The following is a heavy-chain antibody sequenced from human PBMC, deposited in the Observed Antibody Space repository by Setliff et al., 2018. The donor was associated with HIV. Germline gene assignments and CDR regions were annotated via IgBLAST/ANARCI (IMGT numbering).Heavy chain of an antibody. CDR3: ARAPVPYYDFWSGQREGWFDP. CDR2: IYYSGST. Sequence: SGTLSLTCTVSGGSISSHYWSWIRQPPGKGLEWIGYIYYSGSTNYNPSLKSRVTISVDTSKNQFSLKLSSVTAADTAVYYCARAPVPYYDFWSGQREGWFDPWGQGTLVTVSS. D-gene: IGHD3-3*01. J-gene: IGHJ5*02. CDR1: GGSISSHY. V-gene: IGHV4-59*11.